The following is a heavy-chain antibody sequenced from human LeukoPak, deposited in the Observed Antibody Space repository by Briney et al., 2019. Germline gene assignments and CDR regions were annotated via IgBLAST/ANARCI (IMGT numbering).Heavy chain of an antibody. J-gene: IGHJ5*02. CDR2: LYYSGST. CDR3: ARRERANWFDP. CDR1: GGSISSSSYY. D-gene: IGHD6-25*01. V-gene: IGHV4-39*01. Sequence: PSETLSLTCTVSGGSISSSSYYWGWIRQPPGKGLEWIGSLYYSGSTYYNPSLGSRVTISVDTSKNQFSLKLSSVTAADTAVYYCARRERANWFDPWGQGTLVTVSS.